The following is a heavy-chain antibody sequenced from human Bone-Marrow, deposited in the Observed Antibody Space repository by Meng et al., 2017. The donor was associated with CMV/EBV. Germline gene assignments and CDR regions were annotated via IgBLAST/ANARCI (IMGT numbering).Heavy chain of an antibody. J-gene: IGHJ5*02. CDR2: IYYSGST. D-gene: IGHD6-19*01. CDR1: GGSISSSSYY. CDR3: ARTTIAYLSGWHNWFDP. Sequence: SETLSLTCTVSGGSISSSSYYWGWIRQPPGKGLEWIGSIYYSGSTYYNPSLKSRVTISVDTSKNQFSLKLSSVTAADTAVYYCARTTIAYLSGWHNWFDPWGQGTLVTVSS. V-gene: IGHV4-39*07.